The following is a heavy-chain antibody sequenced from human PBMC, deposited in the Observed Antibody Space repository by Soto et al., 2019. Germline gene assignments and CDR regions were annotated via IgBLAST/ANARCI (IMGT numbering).Heavy chain of an antibody. CDR3: ARVGPIFGVYMRQFYFDH. Sequence: GSLRLSCAASGFAFSSYTINWVRQAPGKGPEWVSSVSGSSNFIYYADSVKGRFTISRDNAKSSLYLHMDSLRVEDTAVYYCARVGPIFGVYMRQFYFDHWGQGALVTVSS. CDR2: VSGSSNFI. CDR1: GFAFSSYT. J-gene: IGHJ4*02. D-gene: IGHD3-3*01. V-gene: IGHV3-21*06.